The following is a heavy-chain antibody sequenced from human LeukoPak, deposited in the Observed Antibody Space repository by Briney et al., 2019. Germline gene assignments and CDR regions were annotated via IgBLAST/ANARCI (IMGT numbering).Heavy chain of an antibody. J-gene: IGHJ6*03. V-gene: IGHV1-69*05. CDR2: IIPIFGTA. CDR1: GGTFSSHA. CDR3: ARGGHYGGKGFYYYYHMDV. D-gene: IGHD4-23*01. Sequence: SVKVSCKASGGTFSSHAISWVRQAPGQGLEWMGGIIPIFGTANYAQKFQGRVTITTDESTSTAYMELSSLRSEDTAVYYCARGGHYGGKGFYYYYHMDVWGKGTTVTVSS.